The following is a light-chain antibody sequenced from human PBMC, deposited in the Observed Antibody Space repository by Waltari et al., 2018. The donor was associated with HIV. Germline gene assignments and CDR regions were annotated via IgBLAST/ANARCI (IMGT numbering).Light chain of an antibody. CDR2: EVS. CDR3: SSYTSSSSVV. V-gene: IGLV2-14*01. J-gene: IGLJ2*01. CDR1: SSSVGGTNY. Sequence: QSAVIQPPSVAGSPGQSTTISCTGTSSSVGGTNYSVYYQQHPGKAPTLMIYEVSSRPSGLSNRFSGSKSGNTASLTISGLQAEDEADYYCSSYTSSSSVVFGGGTKLTVL.